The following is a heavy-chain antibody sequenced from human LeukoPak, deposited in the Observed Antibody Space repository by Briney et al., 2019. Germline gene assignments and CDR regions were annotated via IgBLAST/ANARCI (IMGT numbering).Heavy chain of an antibody. J-gene: IGHJ4*02. V-gene: IGHV1-2*02. CDR3: ASLYGDYVASDY. D-gene: IGHD4-17*01. CDR1: RYSFTVYY. CDR2: INPNSGGT. Sequence: GASVKVSCKASRYSFTVYYMHWVRQAPGQGLEWMGWINPNSGGTNYAQKFLGRVTMTRDTSISTAYMELSRLRSDDTAVYYCASLYGDYVASDYWGQGTLVTVSS.